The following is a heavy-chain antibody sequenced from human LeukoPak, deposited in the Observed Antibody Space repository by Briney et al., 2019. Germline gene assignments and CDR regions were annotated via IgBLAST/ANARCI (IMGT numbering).Heavy chain of an antibody. CDR2: INPNTGGT. D-gene: IGHD5-18*01. CDR1: GYTFTGYY. CDR3: ARDRHTAMVYYYYYMDV. Sequence: ASVKVSCKASGYTFTGYYIHWLRQTPGHGLEWMGWINPNTGGTKYAEKFQGRVTMTRDLSISIGYMDLTSLRSDDTAVYYCARDRHTAMVYYYYYMDVWGTGTTVTVSS. J-gene: IGHJ6*03. V-gene: IGHV1-2*02.